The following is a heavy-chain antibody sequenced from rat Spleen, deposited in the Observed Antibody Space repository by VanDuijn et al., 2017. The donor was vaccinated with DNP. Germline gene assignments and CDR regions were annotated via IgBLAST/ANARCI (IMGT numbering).Heavy chain of an antibody. CDR1: GFTFSDYA. V-gene: IGHV5-17*01. CDR3: ARHSGTQPHYFDY. CDR2: IIYDGGST. Sequence: EVQLVESGGGLVQPGNSLKLSCAASGFTFSDYAMAWVRQSPKKGLEWVASIIYDGGSTYYPDSVKGRFTISKDNAENTVYLQMNSLRSEDTATYYCARHSGTQPHYFDYWGQGVMVTVSS. J-gene: IGHJ2*01. D-gene: IGHD4-3*01.